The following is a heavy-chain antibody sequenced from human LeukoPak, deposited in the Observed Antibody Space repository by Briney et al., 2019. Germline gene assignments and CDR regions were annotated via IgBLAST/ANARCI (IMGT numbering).Heavy chain of an antibody. CDR2: IYYSGST. D-gene: IGHD6-13*01. J-gene: IGHJ3*02. V-gene: IGHV4-39*07. CDR1: GDSISSSSDY. CDR3: ASAIAAAATYAFDI. Sequence: SETLSLTCTVSGDSISSSSDYWVWIRQPPGKGLEWIGYIYYSGSTYYNPSLKSRVTMSVDTSKNQFSLKLSSVTAADTAVYYCASAIAAAATYAFDIWGQGTMVTVSS.